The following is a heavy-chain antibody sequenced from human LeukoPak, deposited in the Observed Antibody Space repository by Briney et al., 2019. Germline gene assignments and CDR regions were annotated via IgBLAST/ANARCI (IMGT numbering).Heavy chain of an antibody. D-gene: IGHD6-19*01. V-gene: IGHV4-39*07. CDR2: INHSGST. Sequence: PSETLSLTCTVSGGSISSSSYYWSWIRQPPGKGLEWIGEINHSGSTNYNPSLKSRVTISVDTSKNQFSLKLSSVTAADTAVYYCARTIAVAGNYFDYWGQGTLVTVSS. J-gene: IGHJ4*02. CDR1: GGSISSSSYY. CDR3: ARTIAVAGNYFDY.